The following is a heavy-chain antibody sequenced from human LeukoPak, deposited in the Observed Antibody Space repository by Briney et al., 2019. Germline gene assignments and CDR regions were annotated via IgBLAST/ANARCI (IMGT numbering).Heavy chain of an antibody. Sequence: SETLSLTCTVSGYSISSGYYWGWIRQPPGKGLEWIGSIYHSGSTYYNPSLKSRVTISVDTSKNQFSLKLSSVTAADTAVYYCARVEAGYGDYAWFDPWGQGTLVTVSS. D-gene: IGHD4-17*01. V-gene: IGHV4-38-2*02. CDR1: GYSISSGYY. CDR2: IYHSGST. CDR3: ARVEAGYGDYAWFDP. J-gene: IGHJ5*02.